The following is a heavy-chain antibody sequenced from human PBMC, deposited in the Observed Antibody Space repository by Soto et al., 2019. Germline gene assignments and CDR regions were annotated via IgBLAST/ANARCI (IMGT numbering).Heavy chain of an antibody. CDR1: GGSISSGDYY. CDR3: ARNDVQWLLGFDY. CDR2: IYYSGST. V-gene: IGHV4-30-4*02. J-gene: IGHJ4*02. D-gene: IGHD3-22*01. Sequence: SETLSIACTVSGGSISSGDYYWSWIRQPPGKGLEWIGYIYYSGSTYYNPSLKSRVTISVDTSKNQFSLKLSSVTAADTAVYYCARNDVQWLLGFDYWGQGTLVTVSS.